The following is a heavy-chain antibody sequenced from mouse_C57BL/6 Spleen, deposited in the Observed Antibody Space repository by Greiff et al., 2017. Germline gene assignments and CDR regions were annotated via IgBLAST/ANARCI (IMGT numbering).Heavy chain of an antibody. V-gene: IGHV5-15*01. J-gene: IGHJ4*01. CDR3: ARSDDPFYAMDY. CDR2: ISNLAYSI. CDR1: GFTFSDYG. D-gene: IGHD2-3*01. Sequence: EVMLVESGGGLVQPGGSLKLSCAASGFTFSDYGMAWVRQAPRTGPEWVAFISNLAYSIYYADPVTGRFTISRENAKNTLYLEMSSLRSEDTAMYYCARSDDPFYAMDYWGQGTSVTVSS.